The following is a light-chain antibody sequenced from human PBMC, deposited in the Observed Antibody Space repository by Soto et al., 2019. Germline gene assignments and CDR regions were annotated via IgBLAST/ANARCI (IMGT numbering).Light chain of an antibody. Sequence: EIVLTQSPVALSLAPVERATLSCRASQSVSSSYLAWYQQKPGQAPRLLIYGASSRATGIPDRFSGSGSGTDFTLTISRLEPEDFAVYYCQQYGSSPTTFGQGTKVDIK. CDR3: QQYGSSPTT. CDR1: QSVSSSY. V-gene: IGKV3-20*01. CDR2: GAS. J-gene: IGKJ1*01.